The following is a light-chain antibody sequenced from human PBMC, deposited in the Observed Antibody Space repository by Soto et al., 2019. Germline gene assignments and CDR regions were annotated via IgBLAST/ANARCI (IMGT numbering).Light chain of an antibody. Sequence: QSVLAQPASVSGSPGQSITISCTGTSSDIGAYNSVSWYQQHPHKAPQVIIYKGTQRPSGVSNRFSGSTSGNAASLTISGLQADDEAVYFCCSSAPESTYVFGNGTKLTVL. CDR2: KGT. J-gene: IGLJ1*01. CDR3: CSSAPESTYV. V-gene: IGLV2-23*01. CDR1: SSDIGAYNS.